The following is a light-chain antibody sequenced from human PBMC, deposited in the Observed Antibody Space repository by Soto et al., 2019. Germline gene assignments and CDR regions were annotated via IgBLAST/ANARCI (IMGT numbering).Light chain of an antibody. CDR3: QTYRT. CDR2: AAS. V-gene: IGKV3-15*01. Sequence: EIELTQSPVTLSVSPGERATLSCRASQSVSSNLAWYQQKPGQAPRLLIYAASTMANGVPARFSGGGSGTEFTLTHRSLQSEDFALYYYQTYRTFGQGTKVEIK. CDR1: QSVSSN. J-gene: IGKJ1*01.